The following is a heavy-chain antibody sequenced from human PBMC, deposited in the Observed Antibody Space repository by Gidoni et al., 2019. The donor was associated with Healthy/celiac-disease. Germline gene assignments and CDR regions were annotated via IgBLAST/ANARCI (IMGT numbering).Heavy chain of an antibody. CDR2: INSDGSST. D-gene: IGHD3-22*01. J-gene: IGHJ4*02. V-gene: IGHV3-74*01. Sequence: EVQLVESGGGLVQPGGSLRLSCAASGFTFSSYWMHWVRQAPGKGLVWVSRINSDGSSTSYADSVKGRFTISRDNAKNTLYLQMNSLRAEDTAVYYCARDYYDSSGYIPFDYWGQGTLVTVSS. CDR3: ARDYYDSSGYIPFDY. CDR1: GFTFSSYW.